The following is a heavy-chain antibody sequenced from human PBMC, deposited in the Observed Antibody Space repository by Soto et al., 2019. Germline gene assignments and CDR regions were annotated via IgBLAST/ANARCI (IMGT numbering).Heavy chain of an antibody. CDR3: TRDWEITVSTWSFGGF. V-gene: IGHV1-69*08. CDR2: IIPFHGVT. CDR1: GGTFSPYT. D-gene: IGHD3-9*01. Sequence: QVQLVQSGAEVQKPGSSVKVSCKASGGTFSPYTINWVRQAPGQGLEWMGRIIPFHGVTNYEQKFQAIVTITADKSTSTAYMELSGLRFEDTAMYYCTRDWEITVSTWSFGGFWGRGTLVTVSS. J-gene: IGHJ4*02.